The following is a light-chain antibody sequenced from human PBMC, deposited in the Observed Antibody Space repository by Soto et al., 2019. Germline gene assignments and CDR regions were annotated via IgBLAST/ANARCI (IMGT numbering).Light chain of an antibody. V-gene: IGLV2-11*01. Sequence: QSALTQPRSVSGSPGQSVTISCTGTSSDVGGYNYVSWYQLHPGKAPKLMISDVSKRPSGVPDRFSGSKSGNTASLTISGLQAEDEADYYCCSYAGRYPVAFGGGTKLTVL. CDR3: CSYAGRYPVA. CDR2: DVS. CDR1: SSDVGGYNY. J-gene: IGLJ2*01.